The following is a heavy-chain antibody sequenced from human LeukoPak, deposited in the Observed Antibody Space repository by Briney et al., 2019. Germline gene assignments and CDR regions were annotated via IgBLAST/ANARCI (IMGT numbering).Heavy chain of an antibody. CDR3: ARGPIIDIAIIPAADEYYYMDV. D-gene: IGHD2-2*01. CDR1: GYTFTSYG. CDR2: ISAYNGNT. J-gene: IGHJ6*03. V-gene: IGHV1-18*01. Sequence: ASMKVSCKASGYTFTSYGITWVRQAPGQGLEWMGWISAYNGNTNYAQKVQGRVTMTTDTSTTTAYMELRSLRSDDTAVYYCARGPIIDIAIIPAADEYYYMDVWGKGTTVTVPS.